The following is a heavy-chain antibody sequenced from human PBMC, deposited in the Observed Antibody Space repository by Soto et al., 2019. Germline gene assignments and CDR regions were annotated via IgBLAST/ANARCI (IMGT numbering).Heavy chain of an antibody. CDR1: GGSVSSGSYY. CDR2: IYYSGST. CDR3: AREGVDTAMGGYFDY. Sequence: PSETLSLTCTVSGGSVSSGSYYWSWIRQPPGKGLEWIGYIYYSGSTNYNPSLKSRVTISVDTSKNQFSLKLSSVTAADTAVYYCAREGVDTAMGGYFDYWGQGTLVPVSS. D-gene: IGHD5-18*01. V-gene: IGHV4-61*01. J-gene: IGHJ4*02.